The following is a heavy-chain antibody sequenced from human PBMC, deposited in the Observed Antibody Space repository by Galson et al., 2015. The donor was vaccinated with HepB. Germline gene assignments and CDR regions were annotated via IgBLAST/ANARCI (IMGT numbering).Heavy chain of an antibody. J-gene: IGHJ6*02. CDR2: VSGYDGSA. CDR3: ARDSRLELQLNNYYSYGMDV. CDR1: GYEFNKYG. Sequence: SVKVSCKASGYEFNKYGLSWVRRAPGQGLEWMGWVSGYDGSANYAPKFQDRVTMTTQTSTGTAYMEMRRLRSDDTAVYYCARDSRLELQLNNYYSYGMDVWGQGTAVIVS. V-gene: IGHV1-18*01. D-gene: IGHD1-7*01.